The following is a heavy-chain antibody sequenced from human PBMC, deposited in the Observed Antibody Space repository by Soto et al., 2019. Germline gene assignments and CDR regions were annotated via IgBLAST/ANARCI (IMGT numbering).Heavy chain of an antibody. CDR3: ASPAKPDTAMACYFDL. V-gene: IGHV3-21*02. CDR2: ISSSSNYI. J-gene: IGHJ4*02. CDR1: GFTLNGYT. D-gene: IGHD5-18*01. Sequence: EVQLVESGGGLVKPGGSLRLSCAVSGFTLNGYTMNWVRQAPGKGLEWVSSISSSSNYIYYADSVKGRFTISRDNAKNSLYLQMNSLRAEDTAVYYCASPAKPDTAMACYFDLWGQGTLVTVSS.